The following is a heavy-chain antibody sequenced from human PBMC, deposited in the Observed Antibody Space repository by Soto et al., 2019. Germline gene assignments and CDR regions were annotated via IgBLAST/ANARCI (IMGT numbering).Heavy chain of an antibody. J-gene: IGHJ6*02. V-gene: IGHV1-18*01. CDR2: ISAFNGQT. CDR1: GYTFTSYG. D-gene: IGHD3-16*01. CDR3: ARGGDYYYGLDV. Sequence: ASVKVSCKASGYTFTSYGVSWVRQAPGQGLEWMGWISAFNGQTNYIQKVQGRVTLTTESSTSTAYMELRSLRSDDTAVYYCARGGDYYYGLDVWGQGTTVTVSS.